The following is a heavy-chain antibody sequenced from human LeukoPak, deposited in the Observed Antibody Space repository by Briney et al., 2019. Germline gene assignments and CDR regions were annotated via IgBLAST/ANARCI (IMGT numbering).Heavy chain of an antibody. CDR3: ARAFLVTTLYFDY. J-gene: IGHJ4*02. D-gene: IGHD4-17*01. CDR1: RGTFSNYA. CDR2: IIPIVGTA. Sequence: SVTVSCKASRGTFSNYAISWVRQPPGQGLEWMGGIIPIVGTANYAQKFQGRVSITADESTSTAYMELSSLRSEDTAVYYCARAFLVTTLYFDYWDQGTIGTVSS. V-gene: IGHV1-69*13.